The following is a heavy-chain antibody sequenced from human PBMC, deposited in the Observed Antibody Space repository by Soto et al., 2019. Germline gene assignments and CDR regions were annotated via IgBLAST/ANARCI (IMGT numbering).Heavy chain of an antibody. Sequence: KGLEWVSAISGSGGSTYYADSVKGRFTISRDNSKNTLDLQMNSLRAEDTDVYYCARSDSSVSSGGSCYPFWGQGTLVTVSS. J-gene: IGHJ4*02. CDR3: ARSDSSVSSGGSCYPF. V-gene: IGHV3-23*01. D-gene: IGHD2-15*01. CDR2: ISGSGGST.